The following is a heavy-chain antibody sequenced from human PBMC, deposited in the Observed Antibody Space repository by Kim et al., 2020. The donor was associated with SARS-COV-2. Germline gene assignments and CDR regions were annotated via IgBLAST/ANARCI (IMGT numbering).Heavy chain of an antibody. CDR2: N. V-gene: IGHV6-1*01. J-gene: IGHJ4*02. Sequence: NEYTLSVKSRITINPDTSKNQFSLQLNSVTPEDTAVYYCARGHYGSFDYWGQGTLVTVSS. CDR3: ARGHYGSFDY. D-gene: IGHD3-16*01.